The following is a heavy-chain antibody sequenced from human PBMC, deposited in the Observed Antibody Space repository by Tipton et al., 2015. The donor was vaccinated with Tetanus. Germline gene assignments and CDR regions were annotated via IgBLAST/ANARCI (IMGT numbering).Heavy chain of an antibody. CDR3: ARGWGSSWYYFDY. J-gene: IGHJ4*02. V-gene: IGHV4-4*07. CDR2: IYTSGST. D-gene: IGHD6-13*01. Sequence: LRLSCSVSGDSISSFYWSWIRQPAGKGLEWIGRIYTSGSTNYNPSPKSRVTMSVDTSKRQFSLKLNSVTAADTAVYYCARGWGSSWYYFDYWGQGILVTVSS. CDR1: GDSISSFY.